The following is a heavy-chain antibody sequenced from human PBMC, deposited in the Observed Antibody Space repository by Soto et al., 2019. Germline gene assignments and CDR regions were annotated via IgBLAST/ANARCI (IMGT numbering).Heavy chain of an antibody. J-gene: IGHJ6*02. CDR2: TYYRSRWYN. CDR1: GDSVSSNSAA. CDR3: ARGTYYYGSGSYYKPPHGMDV. V-gene: IGHV6-1*01. Sequence: PSQTLSLTCAISGDSVSSNSAAWNWIRQSPSGGLEWLGRTYYRSRWYNDYAVSVRSRITINPDTSKNQFSLKLSSVTAADTAVYYCARGTYYYGSGSYYKPPHGMDVWGQGTTVTVSS. D-gene: IGHD3-10*01.